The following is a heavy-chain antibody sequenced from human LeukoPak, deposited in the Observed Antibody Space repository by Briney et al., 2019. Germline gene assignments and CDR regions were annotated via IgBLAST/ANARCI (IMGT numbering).Heavy chain of an antibody. CDR2: IRQDGSEK. CDR3: TTFYSRLTDY. Sequence: LSGGSLRLSCAASGFSFNSYWINWVRQAPGKGLEWLDSIRQDGSEKYYVDSVKGRFTISRDNAKNSLYLQMNSLRAEDTAVYYCTTFYSRLTDYWGQGTVVTVSS. CDR1: GFSFNSYW. V-gene: IGHV3-7*05. D-gene: IGHD2/OR15-2a*01. J-gene: IGHJ4*02.